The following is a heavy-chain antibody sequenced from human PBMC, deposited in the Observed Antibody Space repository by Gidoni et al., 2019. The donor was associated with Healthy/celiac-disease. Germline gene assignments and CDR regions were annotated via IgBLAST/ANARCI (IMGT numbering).Heavy chain of an antibody. CDR1: GGTFSSYA. J-gene: IGHJ2*01. V-gene: IGHV1-69*01. D-gene: IGHD2-21*02. CDR3: ARAPICGGDCQINWYFDL. CDR2: IIPIFGTA. Sequence: QVQLVQSGAEVKKPGSSVKVSCKASGGTFSSYAISWVRQAPGQGLEWMGGIIPIFGTANYAQKFQGRVTITADESTSTAYMELSSLRSEDTAVYYCARAPICGGDCQINWYFDLWGRGTLVTVSS.